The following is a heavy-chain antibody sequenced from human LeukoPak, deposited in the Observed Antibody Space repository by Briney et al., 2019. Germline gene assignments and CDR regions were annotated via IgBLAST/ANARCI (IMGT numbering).Heavy chain of an antibody. CDR3: ARVLRWELPPDY. V-gene: IGHV4-59*01. CDR2: IYYSGST. Sequence: PSETLSLTCAVYGGSFSGYYWSWIRQPPGKGLEWIGYIYYSGSTNYNPSLKSRVTISVDTSKNQFSLKLSSVTAADTAVYYCARVLRWELPPDYWGQGTLVTVSS. CDR1: GGSFSGYY. D-gene: IGHD1-26*01. J-gene: IGHJ4*02.